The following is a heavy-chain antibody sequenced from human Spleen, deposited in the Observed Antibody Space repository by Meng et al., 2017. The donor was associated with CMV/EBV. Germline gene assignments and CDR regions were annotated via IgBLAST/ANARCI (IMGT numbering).Heavy chain of an antibody. CDR1: GFTFSSYG. J-gene: IGHJ3*02. V-gene: IGHV3-30*02. Sequence: GGSLRLSCAASGFTFSSYGMHWVRQAPGKGLEWVAFIRYDGSNKYYADSVKGRFTISRDNSKNTLYLQMNSLRAEDTAVYYCAREDGYTKRGAFDIWGQGTMVTVSS. CDR2: IRYDGSNK. D-gene: IGHD5-24*01. CDR3: AREDGYTKRGAFDI.